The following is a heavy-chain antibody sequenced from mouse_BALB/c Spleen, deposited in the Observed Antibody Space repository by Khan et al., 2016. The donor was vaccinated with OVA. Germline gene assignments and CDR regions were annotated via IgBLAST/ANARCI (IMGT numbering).Heavy chain of an antibody. CDR2: ILPGSGST. D-gene: IGHD2-4*01. J-gene: IGHJ4*01. CDR3: ARCWDYDGAYAMDY. Sequence: VQLQESGAELMKPGASVKISCKATGYTFSSYWIEWVKQRPGHGLEWIGEILPGSGSTNYNEKFKGKATFTADTSSNTAYMQLSSLTSEDSAVYYCARCWDYDGAYAMDYWGQGTSVTVSS. CDR1: GYTFSSYW. V-gene: IGHV1-9*01.